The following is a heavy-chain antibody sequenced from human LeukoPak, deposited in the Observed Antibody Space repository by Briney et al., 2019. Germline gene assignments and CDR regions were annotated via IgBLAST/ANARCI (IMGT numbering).Heavy chain of an antibody. CDR1: GYTFTSYG. Sequence: GASVKVSCKASGYTFTSYGISWVRQAPGQGLEWMGWISAYNGNTNYAQKLQGRVTMTTDTSTSTAYMELRSLRSDDTAVYCCARSPYYYDSSGYIFFDYWGQGTLVTVSS. D-gene: IGHD3-22*01. V-gene: IGHV1-18*01. CDR2: ISAYNGNT. CDR3: ARSPYYYDSSGYIFFDY. J-gene: IGHJ4*02.